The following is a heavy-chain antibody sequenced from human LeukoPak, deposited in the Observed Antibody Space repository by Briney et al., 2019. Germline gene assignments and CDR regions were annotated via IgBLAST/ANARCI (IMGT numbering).Heavy chain of an antibody. D-gene: IGHD3-22*01. CDR1: GGSISSGDYY. J-gene: IGHJ4*02. CDR2: IYYSGST. V-gene: IGHV4-30-4*01. Sequence: SETLSLTCTVSGGSISSGDYYWSWIRQPPGKGLEWIGYIYYSGSTYYNPSLKSRVTISVDTSENQFSLKLSSVTAADTAVYYCARYTDSSGYYYDYWGQGTLVTVSS. CDR3: ARYTDSSGYYYDY.